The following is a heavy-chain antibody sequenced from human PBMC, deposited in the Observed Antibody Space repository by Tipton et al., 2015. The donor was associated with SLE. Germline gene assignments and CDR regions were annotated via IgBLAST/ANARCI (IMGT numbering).Heavy chain of an antibody. CDR2: IYYSGST. D-gene: IGHD5-12*01. CDR1: GGSISSSSHY. V-gene: IGHV4-39*07. CDR3: ARWDRVVLGGCDY. J-gene: IGHJ4*02. Sequence: TLSLTCTVSGGSISSSSHYWGWIRQPPGKGLEWIASIYYSGSTYYNSSLKSRVTISVDTSKNQFSLKLSSVTAADTAVYYCARWDRVVLGGCDYWGQGTLVTVSS.